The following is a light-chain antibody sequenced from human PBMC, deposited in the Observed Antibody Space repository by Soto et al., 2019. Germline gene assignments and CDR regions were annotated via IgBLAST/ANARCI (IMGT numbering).Light chain of an antibody. J-gene: IGKJ1*01. CDR2: GAS. V-gene: IGKV3-20*01. CDR3: QQYGSSPLT. CDR1: QSVSNSY. Sequence: EIVLTQSPGTLSLSPGERATLSCRASQSVSNSYLAWYQHKPGQAPRLLIYGASSRATSIPDRFSGSGSGTDFTLTISRLEPEDFAVYYCQQYGSSPLTFGQGTKVEIK.